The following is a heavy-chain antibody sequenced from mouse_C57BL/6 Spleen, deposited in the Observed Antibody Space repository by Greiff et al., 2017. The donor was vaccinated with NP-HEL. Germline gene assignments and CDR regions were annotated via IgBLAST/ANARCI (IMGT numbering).Heavy chain of an antibody. Sequence: EVQLQESGGGLVKPGGSLKLSCAASGFTFSSYAMSWVRQTPEKRLEWVAAISDGGSYTYYPDNVKGRFTISRDNAKNNLYLQMSHLKSEDTAMYYCAREGDYDVRYFDVWGTGTTVTVSS. CDR1: GFTFSSYA. CDR2: ISDGGSYT. CDR3: AREGDYDVRYFDV. D-gene: IGHD2-4*01. V-gene: IGHV5-4*01. J-gene: IGHJ1*03.